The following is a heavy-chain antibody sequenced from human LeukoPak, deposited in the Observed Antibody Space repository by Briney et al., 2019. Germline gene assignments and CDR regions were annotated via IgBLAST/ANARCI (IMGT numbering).Heavy chain of an antibody. CDR1: GYTFTSYG. CDR3: ARFPIRYDILTGSAYYFDY. D-gene: IGHD3-9*01. CDR2: ISAYNGNT. V-gene: IGHV1-18*04. Sequence: EASVKVSCKASGYTFTSYGISWVRQAPGQGLEWMGWISAYNGNTNYAQKLQGRVTMTTDTSTSTAYMELRSLRSDDTAVYYCARFPIRYDILTGSAYYFDYWGRGTLVTVSS. J-gene: IGHJ4*02.